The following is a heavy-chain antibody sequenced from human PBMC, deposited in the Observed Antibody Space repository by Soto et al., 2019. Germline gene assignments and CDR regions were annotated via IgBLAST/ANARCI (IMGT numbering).Heavy chain of an antibody. D-gene: IGHD3-10*01. CDR1: GFTFSSYW. Sequence: EVQLVESGGGLVQPGGSLRLSCTASGFTFSSYWMHWVRQAPGKGLVWVSRINSDGSSTSYADSVKGRFTISRDNAKNTLYLQMNSLRAEDTAVYYCARVPIFGRRWFDPWGQGTLVTVSS. CDR2: INSDGSST. CDR3: ARVPIFGRRWFDP. J-gene: IGHJ5*02. V-gene: IGHV3-74*01.